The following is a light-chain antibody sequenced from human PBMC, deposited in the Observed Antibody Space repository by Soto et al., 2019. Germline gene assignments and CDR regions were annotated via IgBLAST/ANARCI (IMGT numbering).Light chain of an antibody. CDR2: DAS. Sequence: EVVMTQSPATLSVSPGERATLSCRASQSVSSNLAWYQQKPGQAPRLLIHDASTRATGIPARFSGSGSGTEFTLTISSLQSEDFAVYYCQQYNKWPPITFGHGRRLAVK. CDR1: QSVSSN. CDR3: QQYNKWPPIT. V-gene: IGKV3-15*01. J-gene: IGKJ5*01.